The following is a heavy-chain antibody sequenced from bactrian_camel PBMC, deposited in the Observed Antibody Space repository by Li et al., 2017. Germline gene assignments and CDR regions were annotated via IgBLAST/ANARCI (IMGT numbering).Heavy chain of an antibody. J-gene: IGHJ4*01. CDR3: AADFWLASNDMSLGVKTSDPRH. CDR1: GYRILYNH. V-gene: IGHV3S40*01. Sequence: QLVESGGGSVRAGDSLLLSCAVSGYRILYNHLGWFRRAPGKERERVGILGFDGEPQYFGDFVKGRFTISKDHARNTLTLEMDSLKPEDTGMYYCAADFWLASNDMSLGVKTSDPRHWGQGTQVTVS. CDR2: LGFDGEPQ. D-gene: IGHD1*01.